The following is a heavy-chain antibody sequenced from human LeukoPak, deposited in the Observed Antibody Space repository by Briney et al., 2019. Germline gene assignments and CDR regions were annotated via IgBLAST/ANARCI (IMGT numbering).Heavy chain of an antibody. Sequence: GTSLRLSCAASGVTFNAIHWVRQAPGKGLEWVALTWYDGRNKYYADSVKGRFTISIDNSKNMVYLHMNSLRADDTAVYYCATSAAGAIESWGQGTLVTVSS. V-gene: IGHV3-33*01. D-gene: IGHD1-26*01. CDR3: ATSAAGAIES. J-gene: IGHJ4*02. CDR1: GVTFNA. CDR2: TWYDGRNK.